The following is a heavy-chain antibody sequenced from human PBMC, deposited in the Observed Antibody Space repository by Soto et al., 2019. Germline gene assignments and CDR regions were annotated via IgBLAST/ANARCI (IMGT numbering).Heavy chain of an antibody. CDR3: ARGYCSGGSCYSDYYYGMDV. Sequence: PGGSLGLSCAASGFTFSSYDMHWVRQATGKGLEWVSAIGTAGDTYYPGSVKGRFTISRENAKNSLYLQMNSLRAGDTAVYYCARGYCSGGSCYSDYYYGMDVWGQGTTVTVS. CDR1: GFTFSSYD. J-gene: IGHJ6*02. V-gene: IGHV3-13*01. CDR2: IGTAGDT. D-gene: IGHD2-15*01.